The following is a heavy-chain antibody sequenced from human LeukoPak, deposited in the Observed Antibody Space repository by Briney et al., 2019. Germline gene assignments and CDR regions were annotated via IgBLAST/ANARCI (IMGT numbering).Heavy chain of an antibody. D-gene: IGHD3-3*01. Sequence: PSETLSLTCTVSGGSISSSSYYWGWIRQPPGKGLEWIGSIYYSGSTYYNPSLKSRVTISVDTSKNQFSLKLSSVTAADTAVYYCARALYDFWSGPTDYYYYYYMDVWGKGTTVTVSS. CDR3: ARALYDFWSGPTDYYYYYYMDV. CDR1: GGSISSSSYY. CDR2: IYYSGST. J-gene: IGHJ6*03. V-gene: IGHV4-39*07.